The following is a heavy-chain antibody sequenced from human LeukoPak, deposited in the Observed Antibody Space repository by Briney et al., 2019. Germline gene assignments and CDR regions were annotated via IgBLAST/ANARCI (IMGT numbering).Heavy chain of an antibody. CDR1: ALTFSDYS. D-gene: IGHD1-26*01. Sequence: GGSLRLSCAASALTFSDYSMNWVRQAPGKGLEWISYISGRSSTIYYADSVRGRFTISRDNAKNSMYLQMNSLRAEDTAVYYCARDRLTSGSYFFDYWGQGTLVTVSS. J-gene: IGHJ4*02. CDR3: ARDRLTSGSYFFDY. V-gene: IGHV3-48*01. CDR2: ISGRSSTI.